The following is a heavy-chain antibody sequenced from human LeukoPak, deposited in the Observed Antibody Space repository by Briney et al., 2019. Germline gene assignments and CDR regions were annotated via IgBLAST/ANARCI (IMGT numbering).Heavy chain of an antibody. CDR2: FDPEDGET. J-gene: IGHJ4*02. CDR1: GYTLTELS. Sequence: ASVKVSCKVSGYTLTELSMHWVRQAPGKGLEWMGGFDPEDGETIYAQKFQGRVTMTEDTSTDTAYMELSSLRSEDTAVYYCATGLFIAAADHHDYWGQGTLGTGSS. V-gene: IGHV1-24*01. CDR3: ATGLFIAAADHHDY. D-gene: IGHD6-13*01.